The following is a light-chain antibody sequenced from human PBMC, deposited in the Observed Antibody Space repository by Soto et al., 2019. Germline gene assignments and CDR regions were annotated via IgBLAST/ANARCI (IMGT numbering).Light chain of an antibody. V-gene: IGLV2-8*01. CDR2: EVS. CDR3: SSYAGRNTVV. Sequence: QSALTQPPSASGSPGQSVTISCTGTSSDVVGYNYVSWYQQHPGKAPKLMIYEVSKRPSGVPDRFSGSTSGNTASLTVSGLQADDEADYYCSSYAGRNTVVFGGGTTLTVL. CDR1: SSDVVGYNY. J-gene: IGLJ2*01.